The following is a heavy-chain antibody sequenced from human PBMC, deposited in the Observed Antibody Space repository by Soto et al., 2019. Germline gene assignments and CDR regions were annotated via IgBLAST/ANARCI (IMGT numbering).Heavy chain of an antibody. V-gene: IGHV3-74*03. D-gene: IGHD6-19*01. CDR2: INSDGSTT. CDR3: GKERRGSGWFVCSY. CDR1: GLSFRNTW. J-gene: IGHJ4*02. Sequence: CGSLRLSSTASGLSFRNTWMHGVRQAPGKGLVWVSHINSDGSTTTYADSVRGRFTIPRDNSKDTLFLQMNSLRADDTAVYYCGKERRGSGWFVCSYWGQGILVTVSS.